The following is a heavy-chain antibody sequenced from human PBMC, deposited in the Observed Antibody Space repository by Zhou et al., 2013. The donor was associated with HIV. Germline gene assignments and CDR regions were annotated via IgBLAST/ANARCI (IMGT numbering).Heavy chain of an antibody. Sequence: QVQLVQSGAEVKKPGSSVKVSCKASGGTFSSYAISWVRQAPGQGLEWMGGIIPIFGTANYAQKFQGRVTITTDESTSTAYMELSSLRSEDTAVYYCARSEEMQQLVRRRSHSPNYYYYYMDVWGKGTTVTVSS. D-gene: IGHD6-6*01. CDR3: ARSEEMQQLVRRRSHSPNYYYYYMDV. J-gene: IGHJ6*03. V-gene: IGHV1-69*05. CDR1: GGTFSSYA. CDR2: IIPIFGTA.